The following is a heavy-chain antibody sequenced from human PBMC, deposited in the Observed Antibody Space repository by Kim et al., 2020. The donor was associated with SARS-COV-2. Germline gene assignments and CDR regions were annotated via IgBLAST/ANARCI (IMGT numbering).Heavy chain of an antibody. Sequence: SVKVSCKASGGTFSSYAISWVRQAPGQGLEWMGRIIPIFGIANYAQKFQGRVTITADKSTSTAYMELSSLRSEDTAVYYCARSPYYYDSSGYHFDYWGQ. V-gene: IGHV1-69*04. CDR1: GGTFSSYA. D-gene: IGHD3-22*01. CDR2: IIPIFGIA. J-gene: IGHJ4*02. CDR3: ARSPYYYDSSGYHFDY.